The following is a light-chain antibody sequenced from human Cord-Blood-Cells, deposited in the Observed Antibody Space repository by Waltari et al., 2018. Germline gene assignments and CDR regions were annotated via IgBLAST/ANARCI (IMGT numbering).Light chain of an antibody. CDR1: SRDVGGYTY. CDR3: CSYAGSYTFVV. CDR2: DVS. V-gene: IGLV2-11*01. Sequence: QSTLTQPRSVSGSPGQSVTISCPGTSRDVGGYTYVSGYQQHPGKAPKLMIYDVSKRPSGVPDRFSGSKSGNTASLTISGLQAEDEADYYCCSYAGSYTFVVFGGGTKLTVL. J-gene: IGLJ2*01.